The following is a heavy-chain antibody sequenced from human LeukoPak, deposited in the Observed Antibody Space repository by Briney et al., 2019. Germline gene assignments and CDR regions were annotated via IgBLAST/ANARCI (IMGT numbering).Heavy chain of an antibody. D-gene: IGHD3-16*01. Sequence: PGGSLRLSCAASGFTFSSYSMNWVRQAPGKGLEWVSSISSSSSYIYYADSVKGRFTISRDNAKNSLYLQMNSLRAEDTAVYYCARRSRWTGEFDYWGQGTLVTVSS. J-gene: IGHJ4*02. V-gene: IGHV3-21*01. CDR1: GFTFSSYS. CDR2: ISSSSSYI. CDR3: ARRSRWTGEFDY.